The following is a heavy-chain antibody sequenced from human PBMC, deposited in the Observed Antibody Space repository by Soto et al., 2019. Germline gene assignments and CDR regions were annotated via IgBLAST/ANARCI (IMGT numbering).Heavy chain of an antibody. V-gene: IGHV3-49*04. D-gene: IGHD3-3*01. Sequence: GGSLRLSCTASGFTFGDYAMSWVRQAPGKGLEWVGFIRSKAYGGTTEYAASVKGRFTISRDDSKSIAYLQMNSLKTEDTAVYYCLPYYDFWSGYRQNYYYGMDVWGRGTTVTVSS. CDR3: LPYYDFWSGYRQNYYYGMDV. CDR2: IRSKAYGGTT. CDR1: GFTFGDYA. J-gene: IGHJ6*02.